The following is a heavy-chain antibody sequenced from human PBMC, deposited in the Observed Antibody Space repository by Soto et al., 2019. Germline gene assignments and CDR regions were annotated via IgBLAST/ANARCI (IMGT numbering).Heavy chain of an antibody. J-gene: IGHJ4*02. CDR3: ATPLERGYTYSVIY. D-gene: IGHD5-12*01. Sequence: QVQLVQSGAEVKKPGSSVKVSCQVSGVTFSSYGIRWVRQAPGQGLEWMGGIIPIFGTPNYAQQLQGRVTITAAEYPRTAYMELSRLRSDDTSAYSRATPLERGYTYSVIYWGPGNRVTVS. CDR2: IIPIFGTP. V-gene: IGHV1-69*01. CDR1: GVTFSSYG.